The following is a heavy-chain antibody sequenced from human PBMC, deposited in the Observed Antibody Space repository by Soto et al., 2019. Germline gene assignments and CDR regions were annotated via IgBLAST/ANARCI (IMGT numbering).Heavy chain of an antibody. CDR1: GFTFSSYV. CDR2: ISGSDDST. CDR3: AKDLGSSWYFFDS. J-gene: IGHJ4*02. V-gene: IGHV3-23*01. Sequence: GGSLRLSCAASGFTFSSYVMSWVRQGPGKGLEWVSVISGSDDSTYYADSVKGRFTISRDNSKNTLYLQMNSLRAEDTAMYYCAKDLGSSWYFFDSWGQGTLVTVSS. D-gene: IGHD6-13*01.